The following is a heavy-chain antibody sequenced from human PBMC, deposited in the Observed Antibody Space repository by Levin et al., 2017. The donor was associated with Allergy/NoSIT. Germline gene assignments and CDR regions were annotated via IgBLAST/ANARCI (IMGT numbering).Heavy chain of an antibody. D-gene: IGHD3-10*01. V-gene: IGHV4-59*01. Sequence: SQTLSLTCTVSGDSIRGSFWTWIRQPPGKGLEWIGFIHYSGSTSYSPSLKSRVTISADTSKNQLSLKLNSVTAADTAVYYCARERSPGLYWGQGILVTVSS. CDR2: IHYSGST. J-gene: IGHJ4*02. CDR1: GDSIRGSF. CDR3: ARERSPGLY.